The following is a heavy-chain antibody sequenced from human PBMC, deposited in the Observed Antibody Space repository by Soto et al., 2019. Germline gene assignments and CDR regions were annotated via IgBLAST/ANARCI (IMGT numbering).Heavy chain of an antibody. D-gene: IGHD3-22*01. CDR2: FSPIFGEP. CDR1: GGTFNSYS. Sequence: SVKVSCKASGGTFNSYSFSWVRQAPGQGLEWMGGFSPIFGEPNYAQTFLDRVTITADEFTSTVYLELSSLRSEDTAVYYCVLYYYDSQGYIDPCGQGTLVTVSS. J-gene: IGHJ5*02. V-gene: IGHV1-69*13. CDR3: VLYYYDSQGYIDP.